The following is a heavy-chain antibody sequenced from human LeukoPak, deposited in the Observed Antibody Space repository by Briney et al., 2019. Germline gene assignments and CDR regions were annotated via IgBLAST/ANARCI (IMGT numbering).Heavy chain of an antibody. D-gene: IGHD5-18*01. J-gene: IGHJ4*02. CDR1: GFTFSTYG. CDR2: ISSSSSYI. V-gene: IGHV3-21*01. Sequence: PGGSLRLSCAASGFTFSTYGLHWVRQAPGKGLEWVSSISSSSSYIYYADSVKGRFTISRDNAKNSLYLQMNSLRAEDTAVYYCAVGDTAILGSSDYWGQGTLVTVSS. CDR3: AVGDTAILGSSDY.